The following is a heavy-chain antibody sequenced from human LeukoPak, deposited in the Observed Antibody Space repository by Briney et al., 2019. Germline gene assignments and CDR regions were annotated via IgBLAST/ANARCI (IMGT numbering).Heavy chain of an antibody. CDR2: INPNRGGT. Sequence: ASVRASSTPSLYTLTAYYMHWVRQAPGQGGEWMGWINPNRGGTNYAQKFQGRVTMTSHTYISTAYMELSRLRSDDAAVYYCARGFGQQLVPNDFWGQGTLVTVSS. V-gene: IGHV1-2*02. J-gene: IGHJ4*02. CDR1: LYTLTAYY. D-gene: IGHD6-13*01. CDR3: ARGFGQQLVPNDF.